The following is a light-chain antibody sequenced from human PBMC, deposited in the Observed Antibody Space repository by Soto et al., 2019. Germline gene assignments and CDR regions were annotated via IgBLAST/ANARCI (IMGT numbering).Light chain of an antibody. CDR2: DAS. J-gene: IGKJ5*01. CDR3: QQYDNLPIT. Sequence: DIQMTQSPSSLSASVGDRVTITCQASQDIRNYLNWYQQKPGKAPKLLIYDASNLETGVPSRFSGSGSGTDFTFTNSSMQPEDIATYYCQQYDNLPITFGQGTRLEIK. V-gene: IGKV1-33*01. CDR1: QDIRNY.